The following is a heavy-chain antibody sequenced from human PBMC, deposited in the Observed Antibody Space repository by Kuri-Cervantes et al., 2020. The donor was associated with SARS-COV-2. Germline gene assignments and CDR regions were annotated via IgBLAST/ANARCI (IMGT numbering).Heavy chain of an antibody. CDR3: VRDGDHWNFDY. V-gene: IGHV3-74*01. CDR1: GFTFSGHW. J-gene: IGHJ4*02. Sequence: GESLKISCAASGFTFSGHWIHWVRQAPGKGLVWVSRINPDGSYTNNADSVKGRFTLSRDNAKYMLFLQMNSLRAEDTAVYYCVRDGDHWNFDYWGQGTLVTVSS. D-gene: IGHD1-1*01. CDR2: INPDGSYT.